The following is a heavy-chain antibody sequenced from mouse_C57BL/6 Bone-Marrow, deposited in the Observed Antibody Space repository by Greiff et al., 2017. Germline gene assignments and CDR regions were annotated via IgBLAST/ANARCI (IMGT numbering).Heavy chain of an antibody. J-gene: IGHJ4*01. CDR2: LNPNNGGT. V-gene: IGHV1-26*01. CDR3: ARWGWCVPGAMDY. CDR1: GYTFTDYY. Sequence: EVQLQQSGPELVKPGASVKISCKASGYTFTDYYMNWVKQSHGKSLEWIGDLNPNNGGTSYNQKFKGKATLTVDKSSSTAYMELRSLTSEDSAVYYCARWGWCVPGAMDYWGQGTSVTVSS. D-gene: IGHD1-1*02.